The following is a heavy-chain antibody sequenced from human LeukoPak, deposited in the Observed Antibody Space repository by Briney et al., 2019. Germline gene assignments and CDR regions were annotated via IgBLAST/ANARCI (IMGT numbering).Heavy chain of an antibody. CDR1: GFTFSSYG. V-gene: IGHV3-30*18. D-gene: IGHD3-22*01. J-gene: IGHJ4*02. CDR2: ISYDGSNK. Sequence: GGSLRLSCAASGFTFSSYGMHWVRQAPSKGLEWVAVISYDGSNKYYADSVKGRFTISRDNSKNTLYLQMSSLRAEDTAVYYCAKFDSSGYYYSVPDFWGQGILVTVSS. CDR3: AKFDSSGYYYSVPDF.